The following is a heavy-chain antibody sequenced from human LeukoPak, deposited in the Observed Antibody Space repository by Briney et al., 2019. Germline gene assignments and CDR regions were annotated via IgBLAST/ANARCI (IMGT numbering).Heavy chain of an antibody. CDR3: ARSKAWELPNAFDI. CDR1: GYTLTGYY. CDR2: INPNSGGT. Sequence: GASVKVSCKASGYTLTGYYMHWVRQAPGQGLEWMGRINPNSGGTNYAQKFQGRVTMTRDTPISTAYMELSRLRSDDTAVYYCARSKAWELPNAFDIWGQGTMVTVSS. D-gene: IGHD1-26*01. V-gene: IGHV1-2*06. J-gene: IGHJ3*02.